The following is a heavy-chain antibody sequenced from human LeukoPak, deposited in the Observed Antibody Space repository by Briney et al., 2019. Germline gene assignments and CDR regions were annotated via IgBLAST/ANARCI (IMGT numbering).Heavy chain of an antibody. Sequence: SVKVSCKASGGTFSSYAISWVRQAPGQGLEWMGGIIPKLGRASHTQKFQGRVTFSTDESPSTVYMELSSLRSEDTAVYYCASRLAAAGTRGWFDPWGQGTLVTVSS. V-gene: IGHV1-69*05. D-gene: IGHD6-13*01. J-gene: IGHJ5*02. CDR2: IIPKLGRA. CDR3: ASRLAAAGTRGWFDP. CDR1: GGTFSSYA.